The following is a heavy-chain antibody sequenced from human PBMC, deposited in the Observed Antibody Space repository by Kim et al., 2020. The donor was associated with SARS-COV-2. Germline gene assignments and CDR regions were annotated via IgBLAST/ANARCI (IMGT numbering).Heavy chain of an antibody. D-gene: IGHD2-15*01. CDR3: ARDCSGAGCYGLDY. CDR1: GFKFSTYS. Sequence: GGSLRLSCAAFGFKFSTYSMNWVRQAPGKGLEWVSSISSGAEYIYYADSLRGRFSISRDNSKNSLFLQMNSLRPEDTAIYYCARDCSGAGCYGLDYWGRG. CDR2: ISSGAEYI. V-gene: IGHV3-21*01. J-gene: IGHJ4*02.